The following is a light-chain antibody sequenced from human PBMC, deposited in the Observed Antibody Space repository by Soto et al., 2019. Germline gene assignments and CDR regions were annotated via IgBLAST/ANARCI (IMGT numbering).Light chain of an antibody. CDR3: QQYVS. CDR2: GAS. CDR1: QSVSSSY. Sequence: EIVLTQSPGTLSLSPGEIATLSCRASQSVSSSYLAWYQQKPGQAPRLLIYGASSRATGIPDRFSGSGSGTDFTLTISRLEPEDFAVYYCQQYVSFGQGTKVDIK. J-gene: IGKJ1*01. V-gene: IGKV3-20*01.